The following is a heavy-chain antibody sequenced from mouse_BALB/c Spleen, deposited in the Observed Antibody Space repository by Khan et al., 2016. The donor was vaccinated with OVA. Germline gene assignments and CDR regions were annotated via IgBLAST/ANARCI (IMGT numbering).Heavy chain of an antibody. CDR3: TRLAYYYDSEGFAY. CDR1: GFTFSTYG. V-gene: IGHV5-6*01. CDR2: VSTGGSYT. J-gene: IGHJ3*01. Sequence: EVELVESGGDLVKPGGSLKLSCAASGFTFSTYGMSWVRQTADRRLEWVATVSTGGSYTYYPDSVKGRFTISRDNAKNTLYLQMNSLKSEDNAMFYCTRLAYYYDSEGFAYWGQGTLVTVSA. D-gene: IGHD1-1*01.